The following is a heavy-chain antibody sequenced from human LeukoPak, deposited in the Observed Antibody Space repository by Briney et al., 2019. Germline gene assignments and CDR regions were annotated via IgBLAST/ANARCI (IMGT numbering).Heavy chain of an antibody. V-gene: IGHV1-2*02. CDR3: ARVPDCSGGSCYNYYYMDV. D-gene: IGHD2-15*01. J-gene: IGHJ6*03. Sequence: GASVKVSCKASGYTFTGYYMHWVRQAPGQGLEWMGWINPNSGGTNYAQKFQGRVTMTRDTSISTAYMELSRLRSDDTAVYYCARVPDCSGGSCYNYYYMDVWGKGTTVTVSS. CDR1: GYTFTGYY. CDR2: INPNSGGT.